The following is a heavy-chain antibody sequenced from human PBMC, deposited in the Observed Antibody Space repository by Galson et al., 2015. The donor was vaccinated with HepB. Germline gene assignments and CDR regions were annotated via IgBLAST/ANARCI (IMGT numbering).Heavy chain of an antibody. D-gene: IGHD3-22*01. CDR1: GFTFNKSD. CDR3: AKDAGPHYSDSSGFDD. Sequence: SLRLSCAASGFTFNKSDMHWVRQAPGKGLEWLTLISSDGSNKYYTDSVKGRFTISRDNSKNTLYLQMNSLRAEDTAVYYCAKDAGPHYSDSSGFDDWGRGTLVTVSS. J-gene: IGHJ4*02. CDR2: ISSDGSNK. V-gene: IGHV3-30*18.